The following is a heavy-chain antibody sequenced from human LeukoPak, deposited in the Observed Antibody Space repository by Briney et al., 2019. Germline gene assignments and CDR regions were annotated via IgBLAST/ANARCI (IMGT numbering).Heavy chain of an antibody. D-gene: IGHD3-10*01. CDR2: ISGSGGST. J-gene: IGHJ4*02. CDR3: ANHWGQYLGSGAYFEY. CDR1: GFAFSSYD. V-gene: IGHV3-23*01. Sequence: GGSLRLSCGASGFAFSSYDMSWVRQAPGQGLECVSAISGSGGSTYYADSVKGRFTISRDNSKSTLYLQMNSLRAEDTAVYYCANHWGQYLGSGAYFEYWGQGTVVTVSS.